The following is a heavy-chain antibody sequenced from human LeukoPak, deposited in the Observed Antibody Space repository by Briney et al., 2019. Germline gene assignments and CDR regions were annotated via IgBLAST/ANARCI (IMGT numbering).Heavy chain of an antibody. CDR2: IRYDGSNK. J-gene: IGHJ4*02. Sequence: PGGSLRLSCAASGFTFSSYGMHWVRQAPGKGLEWVAFIRYDGSNKYYADSVKGRFTISRDNSKNTLYLQMNSLRAEDTALYYCAKTPDVGGYDNFRFDYWGQGTLVTVSS. V-gene: IGHV3-30*02. D-gene: IGHD5-12*01. CDR1: GFTFSSYG. CDR3: AKTPDVGGYDNFRFDY.